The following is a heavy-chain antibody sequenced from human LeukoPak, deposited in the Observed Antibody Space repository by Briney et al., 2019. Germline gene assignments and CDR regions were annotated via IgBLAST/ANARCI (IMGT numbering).Heavy chain of an antibody. CDR1: GGSVSGSS. CDR2: ISYSDGT. CDR3: ARRPHCSGASCYSGYRMDV. V-gene: IGHV4-59*08. D-gene: IGHD2-15*01. Sequence: PSETLSLTCTVSGGSVSGSSWSWIRQPSGKGLEWIGHISYSDGTNYNPSLKSRVTMSVDTSKNQFSLKLSSVTAADTAVYYCARRPHCSGASCYSGYRMDVWGQGTTVTVSS. J-gene: IGHJ6*02.